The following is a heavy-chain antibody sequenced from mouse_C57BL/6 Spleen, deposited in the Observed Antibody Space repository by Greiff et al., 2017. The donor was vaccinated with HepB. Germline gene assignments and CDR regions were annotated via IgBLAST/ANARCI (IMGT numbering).Heavy chain of an antibody. V-gene: IGHV1-69*01. J-gene: IGHJ1*01. Sequence: QVQLQQPGAELVMPGASVKLSCKASGYTFTSYWMHWVKQRPGQGLEWIGEIDPSDSYTNYNQKFKGKSTLTVDKSSRTAYMQLSSLTSEDAAVYYCAGLLNDFDVWGPGTTVTVSS. D-gene: IGHD2-3*01. CDR3: AGLLNDFDV. CDR1: GYTFTSYW. CDR2: IDPSDSYT.